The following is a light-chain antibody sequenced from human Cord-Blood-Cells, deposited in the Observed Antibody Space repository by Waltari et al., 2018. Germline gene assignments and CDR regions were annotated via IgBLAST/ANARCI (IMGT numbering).Light chain of an antibody. CDR3: QQYNSYSGT. CDR2: DAS. J-gene: IGKJ1*01. Sequence: GDRVTITCRASQSSSSWLAWYQQKPGKATKLLIYDASSLESGVPSRFSGSGSGTEFTLTISSLQPDDFATYYCQQYNSYSGTFGQGTKVEIK. CDR1: QSSSSW. V-gene: IGKV1-5*01.